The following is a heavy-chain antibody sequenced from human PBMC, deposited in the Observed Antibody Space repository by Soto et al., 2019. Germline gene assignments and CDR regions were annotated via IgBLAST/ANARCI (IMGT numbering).Heavy chain of an antibody. D-gene: IGHD3-22*01. Sequence: SVKVRCNSSVSTFTGYFLSMKRQAPGQGLEWMGWTSAYNGNTNYAQKLKGRVTMTTDTSTSTAYIELRSLRSDDTAVYYCARDRYDSALFGDYWGQGTLVTGPS. CDR1: VSTFTGYF. CDR3: ARDRYDSALFGDY. J-gene: IGHJ4*02. CDR2: TSAYNGNT. V-gene: IGHV1-18*04.